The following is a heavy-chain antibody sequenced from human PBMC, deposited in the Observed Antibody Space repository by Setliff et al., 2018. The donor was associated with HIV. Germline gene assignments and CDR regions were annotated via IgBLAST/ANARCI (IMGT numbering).Heavy chain of an antibody. J-gene: IGHJ2*01. CDR3: ARDDHYYDMGSILSDWFFDV. V-gene: IGHV1-69*13. Sequence: SVKVSCKASGYTFIASFMHWVRQAPGQGLEWMGGVIPIFGSTTFAQKFQGRVTITADESKDTVEMELSSLTSEDTAVYYCARDDHYYDMGSILSDWFFDVWDRGTLVTVSS. D-gene: IGHD3-22*01. CDR1: GYTFIASF. CDR2: VIPIFGST.